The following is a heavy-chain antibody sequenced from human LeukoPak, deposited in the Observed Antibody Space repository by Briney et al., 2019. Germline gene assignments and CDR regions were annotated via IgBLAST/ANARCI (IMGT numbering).Heavy chain of an antibody. Sequence: ASVKVSCKASGYTFTNFGISWVRQAPGQGLEWMGWINPNSGGTNYAQKFQGRVTMTRDTSISTAYMELSRLRSDDTAVYYCAREDGSGSYFSDYWGQGTLVTVSS. CDR2: INPNSGGT. CDR1: GYTFTNFG. CDR3: AREDGSGSYFSDY. D-gene: IGHD3-10*01. J-gene: IGHJ4*02. V-gene: IGHV1-2*02.